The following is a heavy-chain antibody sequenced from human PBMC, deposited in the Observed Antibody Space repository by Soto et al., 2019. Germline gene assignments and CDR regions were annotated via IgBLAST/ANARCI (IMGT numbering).Heavy chain of an antibody. CDR2: IYYSGST. D-gene: IGHD2-15*01. Sequence: PSETLSLTCTVSGGSISSYYWSWIRQPPGKGLEWIGYIYYSGSTNYNPSLKSRVSISVDRSQNHFSLKLRSVTAADTAVYYCARSVRVAPMDVWGQGXTVTVYS. CDR3: ARSVRVAPMDV. J-gene: IGHJ6*02. CDR1: GGSISSYY. V-gene: IGHV4-59*01.